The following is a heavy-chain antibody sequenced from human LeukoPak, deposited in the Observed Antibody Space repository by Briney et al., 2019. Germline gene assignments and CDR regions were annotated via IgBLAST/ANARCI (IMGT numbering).Heavy chain of an antibody. J-gene: IGHJ6*02. CDR1: GVTFSSDD. Sequence: QPGGSLRLSCAPSGVTFSSDDMNWVRQAPGKGLEWVSYISSGGRTIYYADSVKGRFTISRDNAKNSLYLQMNSLRAEDTAVYYCARNGGVYYYYGMDVWGQGTTVTVSS. V-gene: IGHV3-48*03. CDR2: ISSGGRTI. CDR3: ARNGGVYYYYGMDV. D-gene: IGHD2-8*01.